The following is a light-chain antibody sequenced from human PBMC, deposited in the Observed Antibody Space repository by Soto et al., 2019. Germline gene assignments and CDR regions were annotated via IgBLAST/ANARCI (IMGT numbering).Light chain of an antibody. CDR2: AAS. CDR3: QQRHMWPIT. J-gene: IGKJ5*01. CDR1: QGISNY. V-gene: IGKV1-27*01. Sequence: DIQMTQSPCSLYASVGDGATTTCRASQGISNYLAWYQQKPGKVPKLLIYAASTLQSGVPSRFSGSGSGTDFTLTISSLEPEDSAVYYCQQRHMWPITFGQGTRLEI.